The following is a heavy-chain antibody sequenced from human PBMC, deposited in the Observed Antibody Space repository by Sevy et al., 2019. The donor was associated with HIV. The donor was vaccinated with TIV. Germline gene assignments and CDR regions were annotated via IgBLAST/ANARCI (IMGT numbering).Heavy chain of an antibody. Sequence: GGSLRLSCAASGFTFSNYALSWVRQAPGKGLEWISAISGSGGKTYYANSLKGRFTISSDSSNNTLYLHMNSLRAEDTAVYYCATHRRRDGYSYGAFDIWGQGTMVTVSS. D-gene: IGHD4-4*01. J-gene: IGHJ3*02. CDR1: GFTFSNYA. CDR3: ATHRRRDGYSYGAFDI. CDR2: ISGSGGKT. V-gene: IGHV3-23*01.